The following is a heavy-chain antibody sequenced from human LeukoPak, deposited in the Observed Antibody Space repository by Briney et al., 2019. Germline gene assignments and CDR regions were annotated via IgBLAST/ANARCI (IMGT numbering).Heavy chain of an antibody. D-gene: IGHD5-24*01. CDR3: ARGDGYNYDY. J-gene: IGHJ4*02. CDR1: GFTFSSYS. V-gene: IGHV3-21*01. Sequence: GGSLSLSCAASGFTFSSYSMNWVRQAPGKGLEWVSSISSSSRYIYYADSVKGRFTISRDNAKNSLYLQMNSLRAEDTAVYYCARGDGYNYDYWGQGTLVTVSS. CDR2: ISSSSRYI.